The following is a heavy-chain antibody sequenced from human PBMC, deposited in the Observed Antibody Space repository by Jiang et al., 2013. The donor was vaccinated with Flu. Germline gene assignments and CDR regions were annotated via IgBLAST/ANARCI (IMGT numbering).Heavy chain of an antibody. V-gene: IGHV1-2*02. J-gene: IGHJ1*01. D-gene: IGHD2-2*01. CDR3: ARVQYQLLPLDYFQH. CDR2: INPNSGGT. Sequence: GAEVKKPGASVKVSCKASGYTFTGYYMHWVRQAPGQGLEWMGWINPNSGGTNYAQKFQGRVTMTRDTSISTAYMELSRLRSDDTAVYYCARVQYQLLPLDYFQHWGQGTLVTVSS. CDR1: GYTFTGYY.